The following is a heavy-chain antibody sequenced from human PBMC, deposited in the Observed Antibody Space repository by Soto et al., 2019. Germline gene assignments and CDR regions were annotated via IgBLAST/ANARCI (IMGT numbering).Heavy chain of an antibody. J-gene: IGHJ4*02. D-gene: IGHD3-9*01. CDR2: IYHSGST. Sequence: QLQLQESGSGLVKPSQTLSLTCAVSGGSISSGGYSWSWIRQPPGKGLEWIGYIYHSGSTYYNPSLKSRVTISLDRSQNQFSLKLSSVTAADTAVYYCARGGVGLLRYFDWVTGLDYWGQGTLVTVSS. CDR1: GGSISSGGYS. CDR3: ARGGVGLLRYFDWVTGLDY. V-gene: IGHV4-30-2*01.